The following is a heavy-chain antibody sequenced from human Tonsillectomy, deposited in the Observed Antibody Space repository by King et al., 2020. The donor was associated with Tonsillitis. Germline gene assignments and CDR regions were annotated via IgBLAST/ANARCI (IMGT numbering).Heavy chain of an antibody. V-gene: IGHV1-2*02. CDR2: INPNSGGT. CDR3: ARDSITRFAY. Sequence: QLVLSGAEVKKPGASVKVSCKASGYTFTGYYMHWVRQAPGQGLEWMGWINPNSGGTNNAQKFQGRVTMTRDTSISTAYMELSRLRSDDTAVYYCARDSITRFAYWGQGTLVTVSS. CDR1: GYTFTGYY. J-gene: IGHJ4*02.